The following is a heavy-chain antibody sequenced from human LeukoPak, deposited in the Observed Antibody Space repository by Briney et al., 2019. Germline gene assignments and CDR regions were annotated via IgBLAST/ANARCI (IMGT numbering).Heavy chain of an antibody. D-gene: IGHD5-18*01. CDR1: GFTFSSYA. CDR2: ISYDGSNK. J-gene: IGHJ4*02. V-gene: IGHV3-30-3*02. CDR3: ARGGWIQLWDYFDY. Sequence: GGSLRLSCAASGFTFSSYAMHWVRQAPGKGLEWVAVISYDGSNKYYADSVKGRFTISRDNSKNTLYLQMNSLRAEDTAVYYCARGGWIQLWDYFDYWGQGTLVTVSS.